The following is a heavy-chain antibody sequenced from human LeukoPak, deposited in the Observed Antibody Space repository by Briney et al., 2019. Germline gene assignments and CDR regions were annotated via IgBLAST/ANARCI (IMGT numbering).Heavy chain of an antibody. J-gene: IGHJ6*02. CDR2: TYYRSKWYT. V-gene: IGHV6-1*01. CDR3: ARDADYGDYGLVYYGMDV. CDR1: VDSVSSNSAA. Sequence: SQTLSLTCAISVDSVSSNSAAWNWIRQSPARGLEWLGRTYYRSKWYTDYAVSMKNQITINPDTSKIQFSLQLNSVTPEDTAVYYCARDADYGDYGLVYYGMDVWGQGTTVTVSS. D-gene: IGHD4-17*01.